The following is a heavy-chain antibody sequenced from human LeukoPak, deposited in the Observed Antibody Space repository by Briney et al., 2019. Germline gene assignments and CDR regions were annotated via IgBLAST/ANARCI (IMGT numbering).Heavy chain of an antibody. Sequence: SETLSLTCAVYGGSFSGYYWSWIRQPPGKGLEWIGEINHSGSTNYNPSLKSRVTISVDTSKNQFSLKLSSVTAADTAVYYCARRSAPRHYWGQGTMVTVSS. CDR3: ARRSAPRHY. J-gene: IGHJ3*01. CDR2: INHSGST. D-gene: IGHD1-1*01. V-gene: IGHV4-34*01. CDR1: GGSFSGYY.